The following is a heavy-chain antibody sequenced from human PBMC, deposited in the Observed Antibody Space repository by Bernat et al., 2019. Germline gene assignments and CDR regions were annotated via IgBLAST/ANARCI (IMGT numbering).Heavy chain of an antibody. V-gene: IGHV3-53*01. Sequence: EVQLVESGGGVVQPGGSLRLSCAASGFTVSSNYMSWVHQAPGKGLEWVSVIYSGGSTYYGDSVKGRFTITSENSKNTLYLQRNSLRAEDTAVYYCARDHPGGTGYYYYMDVWGKGTTVTVSS. CDR3: ARDHPGGTGYYYYMDV. D-gene: IGHD1-1*01. CDR2: IYSGGST. J-gene: IGHJ6*03. CDR1: GFTVSSNY.